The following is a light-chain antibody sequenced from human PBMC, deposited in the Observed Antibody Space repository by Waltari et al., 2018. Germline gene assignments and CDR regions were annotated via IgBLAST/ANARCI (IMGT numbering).Light chain of an antibody. J-gene: IGKJ1*01. CDR2: HAS. V-gene: IGKV3-20*01. CDR1: QSLGIY. CDR3: QKYESLPAT. Sequence: IVLTQSPGTLSLSPGERATLSCRASQSLGIYLAWYQQKPGQAPRLLMYHASTRATGIPDRFSGSGSGTDFSLTISRLEPEDFAVYYCQKYESLPATFGQGTKVEIK.